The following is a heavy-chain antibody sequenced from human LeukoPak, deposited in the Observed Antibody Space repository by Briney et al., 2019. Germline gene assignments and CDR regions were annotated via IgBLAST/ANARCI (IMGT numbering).Heavy chain of an antibody. CDR1: GYTFTSYG. CDR2: ISAYNGNT. CDR3: ARDRCNSTRCYGPGGN. J-gene: IGHJ4*02. Sequence: ASVKVSCKASGYTFTSYGISWVRQAPGQGLEWMGWISAYNGNTNYAQKLQGRVTMTTDTSTSTAYMELTSLRSDDTAVYYCARDRCNSTRCYGPGGNWGQRTLVTVSS. D-gene: IGHD2-2*01. V-gene: IGHV1-18*01.